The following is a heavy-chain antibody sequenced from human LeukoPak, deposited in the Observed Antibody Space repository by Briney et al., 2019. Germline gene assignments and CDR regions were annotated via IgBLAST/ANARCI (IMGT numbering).Heavy chain of an antibody. Sequence: WGSLGLSCAASGWTFTDYAMTWVRQAPGKGPEWVSSIRGNGGGPFYADSVKGRFTISRDNSENMLFLQMNSLRADDAAVYYCAKDQIGVLPDAFDVWGQGAMVSVSS. CDR2: IRGNGGGP. CDR1: GWTFTDYA. J-gene: IGHJ3*01. V-gene: IGHV3-23*01. CDR3: AKDQIGVLPDAFDV. D-gene: IGHD3-10*01.